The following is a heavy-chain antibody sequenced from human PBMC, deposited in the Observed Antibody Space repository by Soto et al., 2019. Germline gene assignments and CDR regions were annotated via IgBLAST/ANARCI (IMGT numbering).Heavy chain of an antibody. CDR2: INSNI. D-gene: IGHD5-18*01. J-gene: IGHJ4*02. CDR1: GFTFRTYT. CDR3: VRSKGGYSYGTPFDY. Sequence: PGGSLRLSCSASGFTFRTYTMHWVRQAPGKGLEYVSTINSNIGYADSVKGRFTTSRDNAENSLYLQMNSLRPEDTALYYCVRSKGGYSYGTPFDYWGQGALVTVSS. V-gene: IGHV3-64*04.